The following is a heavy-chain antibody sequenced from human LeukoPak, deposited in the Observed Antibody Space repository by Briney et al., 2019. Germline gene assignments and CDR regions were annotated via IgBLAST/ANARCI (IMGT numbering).Heavy chain of an antibody. V-gene: IGHV4-39*01. D-gene: IGHD4-17*01. CDR2: VYYSGST. Sequence: SETLSLTCTVSGDSISSSSDYWGWIRQPPGKGLEWIGSVYYSGSTYYKPSLKSRVTMSVDTSKNQFSLNLYSVTAADTAVYYCARQLYGDSVNYFDPWGQGTLVTVSS. CDR1: GDSISSSSDY. CDR3: ARQLYGDSVNYFDP. J-gene: IGHJ5*02.